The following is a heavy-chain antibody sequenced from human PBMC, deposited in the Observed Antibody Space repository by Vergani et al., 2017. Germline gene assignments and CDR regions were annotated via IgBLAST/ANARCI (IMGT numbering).Heavy chain of an antibody. Sequence: QVQLHESGPGLVKPSQTLSLTCTVSGGSITSGSFYWSWIRQPAGKGLEWIGRIHSSGTTNYNPSLKSRATISIDTSENVISLRLTSVTAADTALYHCARHGGSGNYYHLFDSWGQGILVIVSS. J-gene: IGHJ4*02. CDR3: ARHGGSGNYYHLFDS. V-gene: IGHV4-61*02. D-gene: IGHD3-3*01. CDR2: IHSSGTT. CDR1: GGSITSGSFY.